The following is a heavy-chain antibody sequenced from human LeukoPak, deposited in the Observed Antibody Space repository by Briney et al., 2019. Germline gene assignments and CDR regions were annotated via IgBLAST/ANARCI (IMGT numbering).Heavy chain of an antibody. V-gene: IGHV4-59*01. CDR3: ARAARDTIFGVVTAFDP. J-gene: IGHJ5*02. CDR2: IYYSGST. D-gene: IGHD3-3*01. CDR1: GGSISSYY. Sequence: QTSETLSLTCTVSGGSISSYYWSWIRQPPGKGLEWIGYIYYSGSTNYNPSLKSRVTISVDTSKNQFSLKLSSVTAADTAVYYCARAARDTIFGVVTAFDPWGQGTLVTVSS.